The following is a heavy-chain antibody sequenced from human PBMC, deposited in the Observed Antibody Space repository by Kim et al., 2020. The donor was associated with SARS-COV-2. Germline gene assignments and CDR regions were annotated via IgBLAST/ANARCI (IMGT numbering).Heavy chain of an antibody. D-gene: IGHD4-17*01. J-gene: IGHJ4*02. V-gene: IGHV3-21*01. CDR3: AREGYGGSVDY. Sequence: YDEDSVKGRLTISRDNAKNSLYLQMNSLRAEDTAVYYCAREGYGGSVDYWGQGTLVTVSS.